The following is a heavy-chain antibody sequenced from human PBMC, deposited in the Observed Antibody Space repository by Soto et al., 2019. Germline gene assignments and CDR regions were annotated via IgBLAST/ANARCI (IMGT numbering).Heavy chain of an antibody. CDR3: ASDSSGYYYLFDY. CDR2: IYYSGST. J-gene: IGHJ4*02. V-gene: IGHV4-31*03. D-gene: IGHD3-22*01. CDR1: GGSISSGGYY. Sequence: NPSETLSLTCTVSGGSISSGGYYWSWIRQHPGKGLEWIGYIYYSGSTYYNPSLKSRVTISVDTSKNQFSLKLSSVTAADTAVYYCASDSSGYYYLFDYWGQGTLVTVSS.